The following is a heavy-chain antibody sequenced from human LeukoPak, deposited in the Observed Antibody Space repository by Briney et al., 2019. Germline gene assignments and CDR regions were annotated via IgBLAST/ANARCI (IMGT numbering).Heavy chain of an antibody. Sequence: PGGSLRLSCAASGFTFSSYEMNWVRQAPGKGLEWVSYISRSGSTIDYGDSVKGRFTMSRDNAKNSLYLQMNSLRAEDTAIYYCARELEGSGFDPWGQGTLVTVSS. CDR2: ISRSGSTI. CDR1: GFTFSSYE. J-gene: IGHJ5*02. V-gene: IGHV3-48*03. D-gene: IGHD6-19*01. CDR3: ARELEGSGFDP.